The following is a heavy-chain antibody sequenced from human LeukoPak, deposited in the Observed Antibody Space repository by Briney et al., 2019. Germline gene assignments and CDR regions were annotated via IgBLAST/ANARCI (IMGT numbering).Heavy chain of an antibody. V-gene: IGHV3-21*01. CDR1: GFTFSSYA. J-gene: IGHJ3*02. D-gene: IGHD3-22*01. CDR3: ARASTYYYDSSGSYAFDI. Sequence: GGSLRLSCAASGFTFSSYAMTWVRQAPGKGLEWVSSISGSGDYTYYADSVKGRFTISRDNAKNSLYLQMNSLRAEDTAVYYCARASTYYYDSSGSYAFDIWGQGTMVTVSS. CDR2: ISGSGDYT.